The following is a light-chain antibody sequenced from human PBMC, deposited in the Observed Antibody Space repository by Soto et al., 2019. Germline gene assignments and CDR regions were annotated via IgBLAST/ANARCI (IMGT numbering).Light chain of an antibody. V-gene: IGKV1-5*01. CDR3: HQYNIFQLT. CDR2: DAS. J-gene: IGKJ1*01. Sequence: DIQMTQSPSTLSASVGDSVTITCRASQSISSWLAWYQQRPGKAPKVLIYDASSLQSGVPSRFSGNGSGTEFTLTISSLQPDDFATYYCHQYNIFQLTFGQGTEVEIK. CDR1: QSISSW.